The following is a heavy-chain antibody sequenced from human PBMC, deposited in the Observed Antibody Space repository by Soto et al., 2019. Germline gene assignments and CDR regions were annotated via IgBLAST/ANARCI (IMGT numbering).Heavy chain of an antibody. Sequence: GGFLGSSNVSCDIPFSISSIHGGHAAPGKGLEWVAVISYDGSNKYYADSVKGRFTISRDNSKNTLYLQMNSLRAEDTAVYYCAKDRGRYSSSCPNVWGEGTTVTVSS. J-gene: IGHJ6*04. V-gene: IGHV3-30*18. CDR3: AKDRGRYSSSCPNV. CDR1: DIPFSISS. D-gene: IGHD6-13*01. CDR2: ISYDGSNK.